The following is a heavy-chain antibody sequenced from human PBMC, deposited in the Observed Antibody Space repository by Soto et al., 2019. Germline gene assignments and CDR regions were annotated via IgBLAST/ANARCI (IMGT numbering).Heavy chain of an antibody. CDR2: ISPDGTIT. J-gene: IGHJ3*02. CDR3: ARPCSMSSSGFDI. Sequence: EVQLVESGGGLVQPGGSLRLSCAASGYTFSRHWIHWVRQAPGQGLVGVSRISPDGTITDYADSVRGRFTISRDNAKNTLYLQMDSLRADDTAVYYCARPCSMSSSGFDIWGQGTMVTVSS. D-gene: IGHD6-6*01. CDR1: GYTFSRHW. V-gene: IGHV3-74*01.